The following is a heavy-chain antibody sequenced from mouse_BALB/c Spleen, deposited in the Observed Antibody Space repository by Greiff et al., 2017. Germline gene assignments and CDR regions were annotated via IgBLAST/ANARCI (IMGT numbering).Heavy chain of an antibody. CDR3: ARAYRYDYLDY. CDR2: INPYNDGT. CDR1: GYTFTSYV. D-gene: IGHD2-14*01. J-gene: IGHJ2*01. V-gene: IGHV1-14*01. Sequence: EVQLQQSGPELVKPGASAKMSCKASGYTFTSYVMHWVKQKPGQGLEWIGYINPYNDGTKYNEKFKGKATLTSDKSSSTAYMELSSLTSEDSAVYYCARAYRYDYLDYWGQGTTLTVSS.